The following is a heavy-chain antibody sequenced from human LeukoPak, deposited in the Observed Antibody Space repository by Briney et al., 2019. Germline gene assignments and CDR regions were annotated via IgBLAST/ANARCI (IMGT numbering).Heavy chain of an antibody. CDR1: GFTFRSYG. J-gene: IGHJ3*02. Sequence: GGSLRLPCAASGFTFRSYGIHWVRQAPGKGLEWVAVISYDGSNKYYADSVKGRFTISRDNSKNTLYLQMNSLRAEDTAVYYCAKDRSTYYYDSSGYYPDAFDIWGQGTMVTVSS. CDR3: AKDRSTYYYDSSGYYPDAFDI. CDR2: ISYDGSNK. V-gene: IGHV3-30*18. D-gene: IGHD3-22*01.